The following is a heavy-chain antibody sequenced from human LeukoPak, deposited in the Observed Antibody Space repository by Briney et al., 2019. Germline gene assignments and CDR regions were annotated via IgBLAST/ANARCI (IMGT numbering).Heavy chain of an antibody. D-gene: IGHD2-2*01. CDR1: GYTFTGYY. V-gene: IGHV1-2*02. J-gene: IGHJ5*02. CDR2: INPNSGGT. CDR3: ARDASAPGVVVVPAASYNWFDP. Sequence: ASVKVSCKASGYTFTGYYMHWVRQAPGQGLEWMGWINPNSGGTNYAQKFQGRVTMTRDTSISTAYMELSRLRSVDTPVYYCARDASAPGVVVVPAASYNWFDPWGQGTLVTVSS.